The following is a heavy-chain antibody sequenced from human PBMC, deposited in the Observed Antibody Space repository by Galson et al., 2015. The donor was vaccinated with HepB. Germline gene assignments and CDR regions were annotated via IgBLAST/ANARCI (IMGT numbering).Heavy chain of an antibody. V-gene: IGHV1-69*13. CDR1: GGTFSSYA. J-gene: IGHJ6*01. CDR3: ASGHYDSSGYYHHYYYYYLDV. Sequence: SVKVSCKASGGTFSSYAISWVRQAPGQGLEWMGGIIPIFGTTNYAQKFQDRVTITADESTSTAYMGLSSLRSEDTAVYYCASGHYDSSGYYHHYYYYYLDVWGQGTTVTVSS. D-gene: IGHD3-22*01. CDR2: IIPIFGTT.